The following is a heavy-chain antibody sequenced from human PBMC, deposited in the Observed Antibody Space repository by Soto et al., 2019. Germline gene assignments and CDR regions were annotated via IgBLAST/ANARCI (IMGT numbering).Heavy chain of an antibody. V-gene: IGHV4-4*02. CDR3: ARVRQGCSANNCYFDP. D-gene: IGHD1-1*01. J-gene: IGHJ5*01. CDR1: GGSVRAPDW. Sequence: PSETLSLTCTLSGGSVRAPDWWNWVRQSPDKGLEWIAEVHISGHSNYNPSLRSRVIVSIDSSKNQFYLNLNSVTAADTAIYYCARVRQGCSANNCYFDPWGQGTQVTVSS. CDR2: VHISGHS.